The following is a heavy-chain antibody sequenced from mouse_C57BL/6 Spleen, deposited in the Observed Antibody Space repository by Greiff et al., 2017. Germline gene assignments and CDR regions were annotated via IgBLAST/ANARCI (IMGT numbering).Heavy chain of an antibody. CDR3: ASHYYRNAMDY. D-gene: IGHD2-14*01. CDR1: GYTFTSYW. V-gene: IGHV1-55*01. Sequence: VKLQQPGAELVKPGASVKMSCKASGYTFTSYWITWVKQRPGQGLEWIGDIYPGSGSTNYNEKFKSKATLTVDTSSSTAYMQLSSLTSEDSAVYYCASHYYRNAMDYWGQGTSVTVSS. CDR2: IYPGSGST. J-gene: IGHJ4*01.